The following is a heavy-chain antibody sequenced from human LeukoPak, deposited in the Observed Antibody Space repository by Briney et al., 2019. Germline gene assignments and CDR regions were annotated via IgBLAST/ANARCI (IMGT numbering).Heavy chain of an antibody. Sequence: SGGSLRLSCAASGFTFSSYAMSWVRQAPGKGLEWVSAISGSGGSTYYADSVKGRFTISRDNSKNTLYLQMNSLRAEDTAVYYCAKDTITIFGVVISYFDYWGQGTLVTVSS. CDR2: ISGSGGST. CDR1: GFTFSSYA. V-gene: IGHV3-23*01. J-gene: IGHJ4*02. D-gene: IGHD3-3*01. CDR3: AKDTITIFGVVISYFDY.